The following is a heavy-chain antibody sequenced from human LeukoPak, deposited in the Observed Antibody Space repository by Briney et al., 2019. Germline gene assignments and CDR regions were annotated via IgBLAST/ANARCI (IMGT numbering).Heavy chain of an antibody. Sequence: SETLSLTCAVYGGSFSGYYWSWIRQPPGKGLEWIGEINHSGSTNYNPSLKSRVTISVDTSKNQFSLKLSSVTAADTAVYYCARGPAPRWDSSPVANWGQGTLVTVSS. J-gene: IGHJ4*02. D-gene: IGHD6-13*01. CDR2: INHSGST. CDR3: ARGPAPRWDSSPVAN. CDR1: GGSFSGYY. V-gene: IGHV4-34*01.